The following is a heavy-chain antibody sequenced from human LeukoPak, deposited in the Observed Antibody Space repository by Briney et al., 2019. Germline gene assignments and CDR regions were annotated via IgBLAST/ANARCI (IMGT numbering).Heavy chain of an antibody. Sequence: GGSLRLSCAASGFTFSSYGMHWVRQAPGKGLEWVAFIRYDGSNKYYADSVKGRFTISRDNSKNTLYLQMNSLRAEDTAVYYCASVDLYGDKEDAFDIWGQGTMVTVSS. J-gene: IGHJ3*02. V-gene: IGHV3-30*02. CDR2: IRYDGSNK. CDR3: ASVDLYGDKEDAFDI. D-gene: IGHD4-17*01. CDR1: GFTFSSYG.